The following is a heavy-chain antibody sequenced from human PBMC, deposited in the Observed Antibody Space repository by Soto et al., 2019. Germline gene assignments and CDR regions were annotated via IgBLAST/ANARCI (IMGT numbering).Heavy chain of an antibody. CDR1: GFTFSSYW. CDR3: AREKEGYYYYGMEV. J-gene: IGHJ6*02. V-gene: IGHV3-74*01. Sequence: PLGSLRLSCEASGFTFSSYWVHWVPRTPGKGLLWVSRINSDGSSTSYADSVKGRFTISRDNAKNTLYLQMNSLRAEDTAVYYCAREKEGYYYYGMEVWGQGTTVTVSS. CDR2: INSDGSST.